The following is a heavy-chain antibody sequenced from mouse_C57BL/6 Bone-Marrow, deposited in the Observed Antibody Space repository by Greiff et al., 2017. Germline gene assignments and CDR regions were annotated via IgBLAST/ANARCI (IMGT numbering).Heavy chain of an antibody. Sequence: QVQLQQSGAELVKPGASVKLSCKASGYTFTEYTIHWVKQRSGQGLEWIGWFYPGSGSIKYNEKFQDKATLTADNSSSTAYMQLRSLTSEDSAVYVYARNEEDDGYCDVWGTGTTVTVSS. CDR1: GYTFTEYT. J-gene: IGHJ1*03. CDR3: ARNEEDDGYCDV. V-gene: IGHV1-62-2*01. CDR2: FYPGSGSI.